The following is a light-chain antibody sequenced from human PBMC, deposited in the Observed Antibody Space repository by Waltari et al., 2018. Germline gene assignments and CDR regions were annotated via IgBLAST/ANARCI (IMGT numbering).Light chain of an antibody. Sequence: SALTQSASVSGSPGQSLAISCPGPSRCIGPHNHVSCYQQYPGKAPKLMIYDVTKRPSGVSDRFSGSKSGNTASLTISGLQAEDEADYYCCSYTTTLTYVFGSGTKVTVL. V-gene: IGLV2-14*03. J-gene: IGLJ1*01. CDR2: DVT. CDR1: SRCIGPHNH. CDR3: CSYTTTLTYV.